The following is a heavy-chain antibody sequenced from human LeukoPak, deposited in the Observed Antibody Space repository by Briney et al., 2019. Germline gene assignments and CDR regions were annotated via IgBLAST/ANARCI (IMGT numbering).Heavy chain of an antibody. J-gene: IGHJ4*02. CDR2: ISGSSGII. CDR3: ARGSTCYESSGQVPFDY. CDR1: GFTFNTYT. V-gene: IGHV3-48*01. D-gene: IGHD3-22*01. Sequence: GGSLRLSCAVSGFTFNTYTMNWVRQAPGKGLEWVSYISGSSGIIGYADSVRGRFTISRDNAKNSLYLQMNSLRAEDTAVYYCARGSTCYESSGQVPFDYWGQGTLVTVSS.